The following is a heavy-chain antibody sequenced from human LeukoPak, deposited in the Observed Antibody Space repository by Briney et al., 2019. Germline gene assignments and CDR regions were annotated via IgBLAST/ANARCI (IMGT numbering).Heavy chain of an antibody. CDR2: IYYSGST. Sequence: PSETLSLTCTVSGGSISSSSYYWGWIRQPPGKGLGWIGSIYYSGSTYYNPSLKSRVTISVDTSKNQFSLKLSSVTAADTAVYYCARLIAAALIDYWGQGTLVTVSS. CDR1: GGSISSSSYY. J-gene: IGHJ4*02. D-gene: IGHD6-13*01. V-gene: IGHV4-39*01. CDR3: ARLIAAALIDY.